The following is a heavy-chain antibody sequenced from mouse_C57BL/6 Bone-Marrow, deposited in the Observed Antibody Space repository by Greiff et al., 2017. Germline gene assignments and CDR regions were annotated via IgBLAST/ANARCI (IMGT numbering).Heavy chain of an antibody. CDR3: CGYDVGYAMDY. V-gene: IGHV1-26*01. Sequence: VQLQQSGPELVKPGASVKISCKASGYTFTDYYMNWVKQSHGKSLEWIGDINPNNGGTSYNQKFKGKATLTVDKSSSTAYMELRSLTSEDSAVYYCCGYDVGYAMDYWGQGTSVTVSS. J-gene: IGHJ4*01. CDR2: INPNNGGT. CDR1: GYTFTDYY. D-gene: IGHD2-2*01.